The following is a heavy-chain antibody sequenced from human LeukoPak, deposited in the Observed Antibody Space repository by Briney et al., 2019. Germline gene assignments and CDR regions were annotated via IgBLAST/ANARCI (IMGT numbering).Heavy chain of an antibody. CDR2: IYHSGST. CDR1: GGSISSGGYS. D-gene: IGHD2-15*01. CDR3: ARVGSCSGGSCYYRLFDY. Sequence: SETLSLTCAVSGGSISSGGYSWSWIRQPPGKGLEWIGYIYHSGSTYYNPSLKSRVTISVDRSKNQFSLKLSSVTAADTAVYYCARVGSCSGGSCYYRLFDYWGQGTLVTVSS. V-gene: IGHV4-30-2*01. J-gene: IGHJ4*02.